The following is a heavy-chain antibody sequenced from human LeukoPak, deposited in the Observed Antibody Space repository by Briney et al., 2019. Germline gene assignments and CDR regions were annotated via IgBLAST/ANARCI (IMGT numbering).Heavy chain of an antibody. J-gene: IGHJ4*02. CDR3: AREDYDILTGYRYYYDY. V-gene: IGHV4-39*01. CDR1: GGSIGSSSYY. Sequence: SETLSLTCTVSGGSIGSSSYYWGWVRQPPGKGLEWIGSIYYSGSTYYNPSLKSRVKISVDTSKNQFSLKVSSVTAADTAVYYCAREDYDILTGYRYYYDYWGRGTLVTVSS. CDR2: IYYSGST. D-gene: IGHD3-9*01.